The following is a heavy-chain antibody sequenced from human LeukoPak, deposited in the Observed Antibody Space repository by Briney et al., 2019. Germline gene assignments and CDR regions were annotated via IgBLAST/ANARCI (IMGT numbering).Heavy chain of an antibody. CDR1: GGSISSYY. Sequence: SGTLSLTCTVSGGSISSYYWSWIRQAAGKGLEYIGRIYNSGNINYNPSLKSRVTMSVDTSKNQFSLKLTSVTAADTAVYFCAREGQWLVRNWFDPWGQGILVTVSS. CDR2: IYNSGNI. V-gene: IGHV4-4*07. D-gene: IGHD6-19*01. CDR3: AREGQWLVRNWFDP. J-gene: IGHJ5*02.